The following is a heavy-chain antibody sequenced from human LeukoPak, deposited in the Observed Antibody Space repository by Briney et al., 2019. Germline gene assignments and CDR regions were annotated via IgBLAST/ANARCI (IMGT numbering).Heavy chain of an antibody. J-gene: IGHJ6*03. Sequence: GGSLRLSCAASGFTFSSYSMNWVRQAPGKGLEWVSSISSSSSYIYYADSVKGRFTISRDNAKNSLYLQMNSLRAEDTAVYYCAKDPSLARSYYYYYYMDVWGKGTTVTVSS. CDR2: ISSSSSYI. CDR1: GFTFSSYS. CDR3: AKDPSLARSYYYYYYMDV. V-gene: IGHV3-21*04.